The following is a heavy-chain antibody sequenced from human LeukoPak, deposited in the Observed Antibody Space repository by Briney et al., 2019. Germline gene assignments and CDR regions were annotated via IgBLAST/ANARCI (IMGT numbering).Heavy chain of an antibody. Sequence: GASVKVSCKASGYTFTGYYMHWVRQAPGQGLEWMGWINPNSGGTNYAQKFQGWVTMTRDTSISTAYMELSGLRSDDTAVYYCAREILPSSSSYYYYYYGMDVWGQGTTVTVSS. V-gene: IGHV1-2*04. J-gene: IGHJ6*02. CDR2: INPNSGGT. CDR3: AREILPSSSSYYYYYYGMDV. CDR1: GYTFTGYY. D-gene: IGHD6-6*01.